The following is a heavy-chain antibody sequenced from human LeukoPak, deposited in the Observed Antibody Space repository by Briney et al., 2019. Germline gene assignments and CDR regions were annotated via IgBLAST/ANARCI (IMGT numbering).Heavy chain of an antibody. CDR2: IYYSGST. Sequence: SETLSLTCTVSGGSISSYYWSWIRQPPGKGLEWIGYIYYSGSTNYNPSLKSRVTISVDTSKNQFSLKLSSVTAADTAVYYCARQIVRAAAEHNWFDPWGQGTLVTVSS. CDR3: ARQIVRAAAEHNWFDP. V-gene: IGHV4-59*08. D-gene: IGHD6-13*01. CDR1: GGSISSYY. J-gene: IGHJ5*02.